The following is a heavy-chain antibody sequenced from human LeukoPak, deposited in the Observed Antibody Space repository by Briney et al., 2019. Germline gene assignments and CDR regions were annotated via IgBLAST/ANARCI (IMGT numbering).Heavy chain of an antibody. CDR2: IGDGFDA. J-gene: IGHJ4*02. Sequence: PGGSLRLSCAASGFTFSTYDMHWVRQATGKGLEWVSGIGDGFDAYYPGSVKGRFTISRDNDKKSLFLEMSNLGAGDTALDFCVAMKRLNGGRSSGDDYWGQGTLLTVPS. CDR1: GFTFSTYD. D-gene: IGHD4-23*01. CDR3: VAMKRLNGGRSSGDDY. V-gene: IGHV3-13*04.